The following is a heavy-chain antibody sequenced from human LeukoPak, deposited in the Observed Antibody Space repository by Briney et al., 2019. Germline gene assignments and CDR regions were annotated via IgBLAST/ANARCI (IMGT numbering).Heavy chain of an antibody. Sequence: PGASVKVSCKASGYTFTSYDINWVRQATGQGLEGMGWMNPNSGNTGYAQKFQGRVTITRNTSISTAYMELSSLRSGYTAVYYCARGKSPPPYSTSPYNWFDPWGQGTLVTVSS. J-gene: IGHJ5*02. V-gene: IGHV1-8*03. CDR2: MNPNSGNT. CDR3: ARGKSPPPYSTSPYNWFDP. CDR1: GYTFTSYD. D-gene: IGHD6-6*01.